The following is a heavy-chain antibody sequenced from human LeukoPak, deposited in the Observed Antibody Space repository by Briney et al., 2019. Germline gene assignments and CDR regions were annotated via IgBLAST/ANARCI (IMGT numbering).Heavy chain of an antibody. D-gene: IGHD2-2*02. V-gene: IGHV1-2*02. J-gene: IGHJ5*02. CDR3: ARSHFIVVVPAAIINWFDP. Sequence: ASVKVSCKASGYTFTGYYMHWVRQAPGPGLEWMGWINPNSGGTNYAQKFQGRVTMTRDTSISTAYMELSRLRSDDTAVYYCARSHFIVVVPAAIINWFDPWGQGTLVTVSS. CDR1: GYTFTGYY. CDR2: INPNSGGT.